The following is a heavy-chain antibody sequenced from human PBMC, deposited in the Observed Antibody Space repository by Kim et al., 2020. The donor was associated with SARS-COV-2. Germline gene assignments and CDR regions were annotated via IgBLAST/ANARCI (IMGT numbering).Heavy chain of an antibody. CDR3: ARQKVYCSSTSCYPNWFDP. D-gene: IGHD2-2*01. V-gene: IGHV5-51*01. Sequence: GESLKISCKGSGYSFTSYWIGWVRQMPGKGLEWMGIIYPGDSDTRYSPSFQGQVTISADKSISTAYLQWSSLKASDTAMYYCARQKVYCSSTSCYPNWFDPWGQGTLVTVSS. CDR1: GYSFTSYW. CDR2: IYPGDSDT. J-gene: IGHJ5*02.